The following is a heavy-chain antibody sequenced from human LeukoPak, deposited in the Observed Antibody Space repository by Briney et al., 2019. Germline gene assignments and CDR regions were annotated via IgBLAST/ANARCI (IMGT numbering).Heavy chain of an antibody. J-gene: IGHJ4*02. CDR1: GYTFTSYG. CDR3: AKDPMYNSGWYFDY. CDR2: ISAYNGNT. Sequence: ASVKVSCKASGYTFTSYGISWVRQAPGQGLEWMGWISAYNGNTNYAQKLQGRVTMTTDTSTSTAYMELRSLRSDDTAVYYCAKDPMYNSGWYFDYWGQGTLVTVSS. V-gene: IGHV1-18*01. D-gene: IGHD6-19*01.